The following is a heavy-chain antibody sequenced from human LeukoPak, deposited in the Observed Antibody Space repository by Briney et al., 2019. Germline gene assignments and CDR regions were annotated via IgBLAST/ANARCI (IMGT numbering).Heavy chain of an antibody. CDR1: GGSISSSNW. CDR2: IYHCGSS. V-gene: IGHV4-4*02. J-gene: IGHJ4*02. CDR3: VREGVRGAIYY. Sequence: SETLSLTCAVSGGSISSSNWWRCGRPPPGKGLGWMGEIYHCGSSNYNPSLNKRVTISVEKTKNHFSLQLSSVTAAATAAYYCVREGVRGAIYYWGQGTLVTVSS. D-gene: IGHD3-10*01.